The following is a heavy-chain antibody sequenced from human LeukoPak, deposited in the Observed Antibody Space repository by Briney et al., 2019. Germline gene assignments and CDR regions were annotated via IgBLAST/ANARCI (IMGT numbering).Heavy chain of an antibody. CDR1: GFTFSTFSNYG. D-gene: IGHD3-22*01. V-gene: IGHV3-23*01. Sequence: GSLRLSCAASGFTFSTFSNYGMSWVRQAPGKGLEWVSAISDSGGKTYYADSMKGRFTISRDNSKNTLYLQMNSLRAEDTALYYCASLDYFDSSDYGDYWGQGTLVTVSS. J-gene: IGHJ4*02. CDR2: ISDSGGKT. CDR3: ASLDYFDSSDYGDY.